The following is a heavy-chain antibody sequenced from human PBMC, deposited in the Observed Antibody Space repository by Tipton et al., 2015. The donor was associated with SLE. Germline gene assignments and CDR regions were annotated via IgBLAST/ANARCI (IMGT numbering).Heavy chain of an antibody. V-gene: IGHV4-34*01. J-gene: IGHJ1*01. Sequence: TLSLTRAVYGGSFSGYYWSWIRQPPGKGLEWIGEINHSGSTNYNPSLKSRVTISVDTSKNQFSLKLSSVTAADTAVYYCARGPDTIQGTFQHWGQGTLVTVSS. CDR2: INHSGST. CDR1: GGSFSGYY. CDR3: ARGPDTIQGTFQH. D-gene: IGHD3-3*01.